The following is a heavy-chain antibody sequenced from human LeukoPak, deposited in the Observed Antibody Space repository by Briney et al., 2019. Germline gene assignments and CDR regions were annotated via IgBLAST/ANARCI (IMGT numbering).Heavy chain of an antibody. V-gene: IGHV4-61*02. CDR3: ARDRYYYDSSGYYYFDY. CDR1: GGSISSSSYY. J-gene: IGHJ4*02. CDR2: IYTSGST. Sequence: SETLSLTCTVSGGSISSSSYYWSWIRQPAGKGLEWIGRIYTSGSTNYNPSLKSRVTMSVDTSKNQFSLKLSSVTAADTAVYYCARDRYYYDSSGYYYFDYWGQGTLVTVSS. D-gene: IGHD3-22*01.